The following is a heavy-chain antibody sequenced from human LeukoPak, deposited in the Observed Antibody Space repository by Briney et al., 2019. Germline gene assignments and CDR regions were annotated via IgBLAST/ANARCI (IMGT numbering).Heavy chain of an antibody. CDR3: AKEHAWFGELSYFDY. CDR2: ISSSGSTI. CDR1: GFTFSDYY. Sequence: GGSLRLSCAASGFTFSDYYMSWIRQAPGKGLEWVSYISSSGSTIYYADSVKGRFTISRDNAKNSLYLQMNSLRAEDTAVYYCAKEHAWFGELSYFDYWGQGTLVTVSS. V-gene: IGHV3-11*04. J-gene: IGHJ4*02. D-gene: IGHD3-10*01.